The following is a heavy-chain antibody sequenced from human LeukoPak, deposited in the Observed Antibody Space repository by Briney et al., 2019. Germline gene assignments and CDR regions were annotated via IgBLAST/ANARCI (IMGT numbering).Heavy chain of an antibody. D-gene: IGHD3-3*01. Sequence: PSETLSLTCTVSGYSISNGYYWGWIRQPPGKGLEWVGSIYHRGSTYYNPSLRSRVTISLDRSKKKFSLKLTSVTAADTAVYFCARGAEYYAIWRGYAGYSAYWGQGISVTVSS. CDR1: GYSISNGYY. CDR3: ARGAEYYAIWRGYAGYSAY. CDR2: IYHRGST. J-gene: IGHJ4*02. V-gene: IGHV4-38-2*02.